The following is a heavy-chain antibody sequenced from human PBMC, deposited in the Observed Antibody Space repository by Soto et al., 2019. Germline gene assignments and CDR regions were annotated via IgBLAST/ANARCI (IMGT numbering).Heavy chain of an antibody. CDR3: ARDLPRIAVAGPTIDY. CDR2: IWYDGSNK. Sequence: QVQLVESGGGVVQPGRSLRLSCAASGFTFSSYGMHWVRQAPGKGLEWVAVIWYDGSNKYYADSVKGRFTISRDNSKNTLYLQMNSLRAEDTAVYYCARDLPRIAVAGPTIDYWGQGTLVTVSS. V-gene: IGHV3-33*01. D-gene: IGHD6-19*01. J-gene: IGHJ4*02. CDR1: GFTFSSYG.